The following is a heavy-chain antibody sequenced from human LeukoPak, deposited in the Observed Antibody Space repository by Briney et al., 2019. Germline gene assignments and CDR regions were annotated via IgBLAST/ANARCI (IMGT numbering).Heavy chain of an antibody. Sequence: GGSLRLSCTASGFTFNTYTMNWVRQAPGKGLEWVSSTSSSSSYIYYADSVRGRFTISRDNSKSTLSLQMNSLRAEDTAIYYCATYRQVLLPFESWGQGTLVTVSS. J-gene: IGHJ4*02. D-gene: IGHD2-8*02. V-gene: IGHV3-21*04. CDR2: TSSSSSYI. CDR3: ATYRQVLLPFES. CDR1: GFTFNTYT.